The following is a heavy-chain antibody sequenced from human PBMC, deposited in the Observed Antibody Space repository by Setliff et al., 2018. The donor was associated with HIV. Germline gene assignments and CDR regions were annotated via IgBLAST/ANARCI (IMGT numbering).Heavy chain of an antibody. CDR3: ARDRSHPPHYMDV. CDR2: IYYSGST. V-gene: IGHV4-31*03. Sequence: SETLSLTCTVSGGSISSAAYYWSWIRQHPGKGLEWIGHIYYSGSTNYNPSLKSRVTISVDTSKNQFSLKLTSVTAADTAVYYCARDRSHPPHYMDVWGKGTTVTVSS. CDR1: GGSISSAAYY. J-gene: IGHJ6*03.